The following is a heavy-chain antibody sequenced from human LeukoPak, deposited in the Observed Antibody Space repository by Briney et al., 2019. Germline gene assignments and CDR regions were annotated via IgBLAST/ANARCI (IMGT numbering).Heavy chain of an antibody. CDR3: ARRIRYSSGWYYFDY. D-gene: IGHD6-19*01. CDR2: IYPGDSDT. Sequence: GESLRISCKGSGYSFTSYWIGWVRPMPGKGLEWMGIIYPGDSDTRYSPSFQGQVTISADKSISTAYLQWSSLKASDTAMYYCARRIRYSSGWYYFDYWGQGTLVTVSS. J-gene: IGHJ4*02. CDR1: GYSFTSYW. V-gene: IGHV5-51*01.